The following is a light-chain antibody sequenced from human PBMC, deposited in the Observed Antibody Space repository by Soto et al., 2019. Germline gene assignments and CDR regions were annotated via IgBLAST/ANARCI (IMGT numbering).Light chain of an antibody. V-gene: IGKV3D-15*01. Sequence: EIVLTQSPGTLSLSPGERATLSCRASQSVSSTYLAWYQHKPGQAPRLLIYGASSRATGIPARFSGSGSGTEFTLTISSLQSEDFAVYYCQQYNNWPLLTFGGGTKVDIK. CDR3: QQYNNWPLLT. J-gene: IGKJ4*01. CDR2: GAS. CDR1: QSVSSTY.